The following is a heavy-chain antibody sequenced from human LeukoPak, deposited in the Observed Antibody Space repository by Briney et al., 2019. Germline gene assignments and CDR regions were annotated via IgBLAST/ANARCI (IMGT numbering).Heavy chain of an antibody. CDR1: GFTFSNYA. CDR2: VSYDGSWD. V-gene: IGHV3-30*07. D-gene: IGHD1-26*01. J-gene: IGHJ6*02. CDR3: AKEVVLGETNYYYYAMDV. Sequence: PGRSLRLSCAASGFTFSNYAMHWVRQTPGKGLEWVAFVSYDGSWDSHSDSVKGRFTISRDDSKNTLYLQMTRLRAEDTAVYYCAKEVVLGETNYYYYAMDVWGQGTTVTVSS.